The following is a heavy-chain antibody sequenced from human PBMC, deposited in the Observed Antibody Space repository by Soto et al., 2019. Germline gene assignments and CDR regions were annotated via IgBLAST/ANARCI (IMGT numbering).Heavy chain of an antibody. D-gene: IGHD4-4*01. CDR2: ISTDGTTT. Sequence: PGGSLRLSCAASGFTFNMYWMHWVRQAPGKGLEWISRISTDGTTTGYADSVRGRLTVSRDNAKNTLHLRMNSLRVEDTAVYYCIRDRTTITLFDYWGQGALVTVSS. V-gene: IGHV3-74*01. CDR3: IRDRTTITLFDY. J-gene: IGHJ4*02. CDR1: GFTFNMYW.